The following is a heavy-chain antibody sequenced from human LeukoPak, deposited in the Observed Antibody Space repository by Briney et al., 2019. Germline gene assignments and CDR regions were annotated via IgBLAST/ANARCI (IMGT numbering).Heavy chain of an antibody. CDR2: IYDGGTT. J-gene: IGHJ4*02. CDR1: GGSISTYY. Sequence: SETLSLTCTVSGGSISTYYWTWIRQPPGKGLEWIGYIYDGGTTNYNPSLKNRATISIDTSKNQFSLNLRSVTPADTAVYYCATAENSSGWFAYWGQGTLVTVSS. CDR3: ATAENSSGWFAY. D-gene: IGHD6-19*01. V-gene: IGHV4-59*01.